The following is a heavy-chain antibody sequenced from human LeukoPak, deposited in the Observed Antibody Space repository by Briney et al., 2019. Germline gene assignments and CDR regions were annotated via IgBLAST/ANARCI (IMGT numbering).Heavy chain of an antibody. CDR3: ARESLIGDPYLDY. V-gene: IGHV3-30-3*01. CDR1: GFTFSSYA. D-gene: IGHD7-27*01. Sequence: GGSLRLSCAASGFTFSSYAMHWVRQAPGKGLEWVAVISYDGSNKYYADSVKGRFTISRDNSKNTLYLQMNSLRAEDTAVYYCARESLIGDPYLDYWGQGTLVTVSS. CDR2: ISYDGSNK. J-gene: IGHJ4*02.